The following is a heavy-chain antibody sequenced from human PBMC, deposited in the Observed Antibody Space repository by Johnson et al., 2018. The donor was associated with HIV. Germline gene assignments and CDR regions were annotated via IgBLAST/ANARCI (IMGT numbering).Heavy chain of an antibody. V-gene: IGHV3-20*04. D-gene: IGHD2-15*01. Sequence: MLLVESGGGVVRPGGSLRLSCAASGFTFDDYGMSWVRQAPGKGLEWVSGINWNGGSTGYADSVKGRSTISRDNAKKSLYLQMSSLGAEDTALYYCAIALGRGSEDAFDIWGQGTMVTVSS. CDR3: AIALGRGSEDAFDI. J-gene: IGHJ3*02. CDR2: INWNGGST. CDR1: GFTFDDYG.